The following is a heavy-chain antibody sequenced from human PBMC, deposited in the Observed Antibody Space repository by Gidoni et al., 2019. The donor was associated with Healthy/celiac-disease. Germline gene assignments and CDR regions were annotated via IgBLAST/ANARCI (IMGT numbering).Heavy chain of an antibody. Sequence: CAASGFTFSIYGMHWVRQAPGKGREWVAVIWYDGSNKYYADSVKGRFTISRDNSKNTLYLQMNSLRAEDTAVYYCARDRIIGRQLLDGMDVWGQGTTVTVSS. CDR1: GFTFSIYG. CDR2: IWYDGSNK. J-gene: IGHJ6*02. D-gene: IGHD2-2*01. CDR3: ARDRIIGRQLLDGMDV. V-gene: IGHV3-33*01.